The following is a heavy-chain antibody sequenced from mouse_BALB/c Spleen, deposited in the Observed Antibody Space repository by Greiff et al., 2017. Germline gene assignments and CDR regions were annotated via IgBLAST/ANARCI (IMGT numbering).Heavy chain of an antibody. D-gene: IGHD3-2*01. CDR1: GFSLSRYS. Sequence: VKVVESGPGLVAPSQSLSITCTVSGFSLSRYSVHWVRQPPGKGLEWLGMIWGGGSTDYNSALKSRLSISKDNSKSQVFLKMNSLQTDDTAMYYCAIDSSGYDYAMDYWGQGTSVTVSS. CDR2: IWGGGST. V-gene: IGHV2-6-4*01. CDR3: AIDSSGYDYAMDY. J-gene: IGHJ4*01.